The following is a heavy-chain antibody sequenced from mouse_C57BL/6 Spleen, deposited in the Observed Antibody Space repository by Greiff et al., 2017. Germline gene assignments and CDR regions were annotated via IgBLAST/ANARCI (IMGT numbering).Heavy chain of an antibody. CDR2: IRNKANGYTT. Sequence: DVKLVESGGGLVQPGGSLSFSCAASGFTFTDYYMSWVRQPPGKALEWLGFIRNKANGYTTEYSASVKGRFTISRDNSQCILYLRMHALRADDSSTYYRASSSCYFFDYWGQGTTLTVSS. CDR3: ASSSCYFFDY. J-gene: IGHJ2*01. V-gene: IGHV7-3*01. CDR1: GFTFTDYY.